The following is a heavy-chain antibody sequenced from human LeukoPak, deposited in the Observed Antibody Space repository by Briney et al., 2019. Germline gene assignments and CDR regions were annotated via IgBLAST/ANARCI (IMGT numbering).Heavy chain of an antibody. CDR3: ARVSLSGWYVY. J-gene: IGHJ4*02. CDR1: GYTFTSYD. Sequence: ASVKVSCKASGYTFTSYDINWVRQATGQGLEWMGWMNTNSGNTGYAQKFQGRVTITRNTSISTAYMELSSLRSEDTAVYCCARVSLSGWYVYWGQGTLVTVSS. D-gene: IGHD6-19*01. V-gene: IGHV1-8*03. CDR2: MNTNSGNT.